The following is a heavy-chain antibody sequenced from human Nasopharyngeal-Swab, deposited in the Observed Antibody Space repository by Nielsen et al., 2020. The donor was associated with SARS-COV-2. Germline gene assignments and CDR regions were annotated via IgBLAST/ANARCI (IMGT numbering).Heavy chain of an antibody. CDR2: IRSKGNSYAT. CDR1: GFILSDSA. D-gene: IGHD2-15*01. J-gene: IGHJ4*02. V-gene: IGHV3-73*01. Sequence: SLNIPCAASGFILSDSAIHWVRQASGKGLEWVGRIRSKGNSYATEYAASVEGRFTIPRDDSKNTAYLQMNSLITEDTAVYYCTRCGGSCYTGKDYWGQGTLVTVSS. CDR3: TRCGGSCYTGKDY.